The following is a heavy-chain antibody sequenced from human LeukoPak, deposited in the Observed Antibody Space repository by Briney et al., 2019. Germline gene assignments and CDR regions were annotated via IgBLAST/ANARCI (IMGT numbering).Heavy chain of an antibody. Sequence: SETLSLTCTVSGGSITSGSYYWPWLRQPAGKGLEWVGRIHSSGSTNYNPSLNSRVTVSADTSNNQFSLKLSSVTAADTAIYYCATSASSGSNYFDLWGQGILVTVSS. CDR1: GGSITSGSYY. D-gene: IGHD4/OR15-4a*01. V-gene: IGHV4-61*02. CDR3: ATSASSGSNYFDL. CDR2: IHSSGST. J-gene: IGHJ5*02.